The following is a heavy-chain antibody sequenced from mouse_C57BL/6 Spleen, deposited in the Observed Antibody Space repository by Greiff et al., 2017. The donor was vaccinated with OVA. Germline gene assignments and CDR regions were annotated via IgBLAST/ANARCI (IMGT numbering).Heavy chain of an antibody. Sequence: QVQLQQPGAELVKPGASVKLSCKASGYTFTSYWMQWVKQRPGQGLEWIGEIDPSDSYTNYNQKFKGKATLTVDTSSSTAYMQLSSLTSEDTAVDYCAREGLRQAWFAYWGQGTLVTVSA. CDR3: AREGLRQAWFAY. V-gene: IGHV1-50*01. CDR1: GYTFTSYW. CDR2: IDPSDSYT. J-gene: IGHJ3*01. D-gene: IGHD2-2*01.